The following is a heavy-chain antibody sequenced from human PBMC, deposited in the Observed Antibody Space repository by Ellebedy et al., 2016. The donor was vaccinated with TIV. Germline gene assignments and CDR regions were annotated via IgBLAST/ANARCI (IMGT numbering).Heavy chain of an antibody. CDR1: GFSLSTYW. D-gene: IGHD3-3*01. Sequence: GESLKISCAASGFSLSTYWMHWVRQVPGKGLEWVSRVSSDVTGPTYADSVMGRFIISRDNAKSTVYLQMFSLRPEDTAVYYCARDPSWCWSCLDVWGQGTTVTVSS. CDR2: VSSDVTGP. J-gene: IGHJ6*02. CDR3: ARDPSWCWSCLDV. V-gene: IGHV3-74*01.